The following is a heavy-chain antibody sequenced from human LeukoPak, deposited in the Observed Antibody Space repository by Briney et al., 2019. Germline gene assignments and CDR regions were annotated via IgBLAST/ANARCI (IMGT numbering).Heavy chain of an antibody. CDR1: GGSFSGYY. J-gene: IGHJ4*02. CDR2: INHSGST. D-gene: IGHD3-22*01. V-gene: IGHV4-34*01. Sequence: SETLSLTCALYGGSFSGYYWSWIRQPPGRGLEWIGEINHSGSTYYNPSLKSRVTISVDTSKNQFSLKLTSVTAADTAVYYCATLGEYFDSSGYYYNWGQGTLVTVSS. CDR3: ATLGEYFDSSGYYYN.